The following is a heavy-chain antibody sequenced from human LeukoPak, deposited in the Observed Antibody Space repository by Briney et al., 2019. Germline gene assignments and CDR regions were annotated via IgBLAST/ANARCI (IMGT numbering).Heavy chain of an antibody. J-gene: IGHJ4*02. CDR1: GFTFSSYA. V-gene: IGHV3-23*01. Sequence: GGSLRLSCVASGFTFSSYAMSWVRLAPGKGLEWVSAISGSGGSTYYADSVKGRFTISRDNSKSTLYLQMNSLRAEDTAVYYCAKNRAVAQIRYFDYWGQGTLVTVSS. D-gene: IGHD6-19*01. CDR3: AKNRAVAQIRYFDY. CDR2: ISGSGGST.